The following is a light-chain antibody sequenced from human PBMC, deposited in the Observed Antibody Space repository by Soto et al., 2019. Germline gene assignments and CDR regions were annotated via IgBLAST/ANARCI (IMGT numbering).Light chain of an antibody. CDR2: GAS. CDR1: QSVSSSY. V-gene: IGKV3-20*01. J-gene: IGKJ1*01. CDR3: QQYGSSRWT. Sequence: EIVLTQSPGTLSLSPGERATLSCRASQSVSSSYLAWYQQNRGQAPRLLIYGASSRATGIPDRFSGSGSGTDFTLTLSRLEAEDFAVYYCQQYGSSRWTFGQGTKVEIK.